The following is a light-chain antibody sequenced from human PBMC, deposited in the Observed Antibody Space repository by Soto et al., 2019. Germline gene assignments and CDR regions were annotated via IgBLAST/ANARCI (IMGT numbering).Light chain of an antibody. J-gene: IGLJ2*01. CDR1: SSDVGYYNY. CDR2: DVN. CDR3: CSYAGSFRVV. Sequence: QSVLTQPRSVSGSPGQSVTISCTGTSSDVGYYNYVSWYQQHPGKAPKLIIYDVNKRPSGVPDRFSGSKSGNTASLTISGLQAEDEADYYCCSYAGSFRVVFGGGTKVTVL. V-gene: IGLV2-11*01.